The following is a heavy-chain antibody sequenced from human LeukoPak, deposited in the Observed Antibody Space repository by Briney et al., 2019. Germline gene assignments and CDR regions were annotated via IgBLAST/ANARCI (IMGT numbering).Heavy chain of an antibody. V-gene: IGHV3-53*01. CDR3: ARDNYDSSGFT. J-gene: IGHJ4*02. D-gene: IGHD3-22*01. Sequence: GGSLRLSCAASGFTVSNTYMSWVRQTPGKGLEWVSIIYSGGGTRYADSVKGRFTISRDNSRNTLYLQMNSLRAEDTALYYCARDNYDSSGFTWGQGTLVTVSS. CDR2: IYSGGGT. CDR1: GFTVSNTY.